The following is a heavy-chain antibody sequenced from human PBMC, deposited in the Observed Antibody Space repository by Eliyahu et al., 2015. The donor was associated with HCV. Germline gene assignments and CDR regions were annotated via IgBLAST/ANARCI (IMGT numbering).Heavy chain of an antibody. Sequence: EVQLVESGGGSVKPGGSLRLSCAASGFTFRNAWMTWVRQAPGKGLEWVGRLKSQSDGGTAVYAAPVKGRFTISRDDSTNTLYLAMNSLKTEDTAVYYCTTDSSPMRGYYDSNGYFYWGQGTLVTVSS. V-gene: IGHV3-15*01. D-gene: IGHD3-22*01. CDR2: LKSQSDGGTA. J-gene: IGHJ4*02. CDR1: GFTFRNAW. CDR3: TTDSSPMRGYYDSNGYFY.